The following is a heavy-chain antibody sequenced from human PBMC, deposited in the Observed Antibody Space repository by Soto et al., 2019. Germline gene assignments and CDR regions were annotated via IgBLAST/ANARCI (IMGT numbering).Heavy chain of an antibody. V-gene: IGHV3-11*01. CDR2: ISDSGSTI. CDR1: GFTFSDYY. J-gene: IGHJ5*02. CDR3: ARGGSGWTRGGWLGP. Sequence: QMQLVQSGGGLVKPGGSPTLSCKASGFTFSDYYMIWVRQTPGKGLEWLSYISDSGSTIYYADSVRARFTIFRENAANSVYLQLDGLTDGDTAFYYCARGGSGWTRGGWLGPWGQGSLVTVSS. D-gene: IGHD6-25*01.